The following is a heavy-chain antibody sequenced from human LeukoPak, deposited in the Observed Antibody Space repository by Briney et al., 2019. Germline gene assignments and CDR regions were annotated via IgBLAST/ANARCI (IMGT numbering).Heavy chain of an antibody. CDR2: MNPNSGNT. CDR1: GYTFTSYD. D-gene: IGHD3-9*01. CDR3: ARAKYYAILTGYFDY. V-gene: IGHV1-8*03. J-gene: IGHJ4*02. Sequence: ASVKVSCKASGYTFTSYDINWVRQASGQGLEWMGWMNPNSGNTGYAQKFQGRVTITRNTSISTAYMELSSLRSEDTAVYYCARAKYYAILTGYFDYWGQGTLVTVSS.